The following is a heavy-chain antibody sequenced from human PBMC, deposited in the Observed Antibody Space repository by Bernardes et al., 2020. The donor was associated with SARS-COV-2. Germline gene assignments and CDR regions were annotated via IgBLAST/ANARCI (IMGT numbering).Heavy chain of an antibody. CDR3: AREGGVLEWLLYGPQTFYSYYTMDV. J-gene: IGHJ6*02. V-gene: IGHV3-7*03. D-gene: IGHD3-3*01. Sequence: GGSLRLSCAASGFTFSDYCMGWVRQAPGKGLEWVANIKQDGSEKHCVDSVKGRFTISRDNAKNSLYLEMNSLRADDTAVYYCAREGGVLEWLLYGPQTFYSYYTMDVWGQGTSVTVS. CDR2: IKQDGSEK. CDR1: GFTFSDYC.